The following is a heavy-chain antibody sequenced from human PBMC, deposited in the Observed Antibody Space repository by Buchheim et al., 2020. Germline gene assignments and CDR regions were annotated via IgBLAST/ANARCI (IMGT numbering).Heavy chain of an antibody. V-gene: IGHV3-30-3*01. CDR2: ISYDGSNK. CDR1: GFTFSSYA. D-gene: IGHD5-24*01. Sequence: QVQLVESGGGVVQPGRSLRLSCAASGFTFSSYAMHWVRQAPGTGLEWVAVISYDGSNKYYADSVKGRFTISRDNSKNTLYLQMNSLKAEDTAVYYCAREEEKGAAFDIWGQGT. J-gene: IGHJ3*02. CDR3: AREEEKGAAFDI.